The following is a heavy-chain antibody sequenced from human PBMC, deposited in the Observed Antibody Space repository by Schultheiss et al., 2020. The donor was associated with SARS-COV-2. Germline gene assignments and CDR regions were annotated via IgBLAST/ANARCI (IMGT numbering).Heavy chain of an antibody. Sequence: GGSLRLSCAASGFTFSSYAMRWVRQAPGKGLEWVSTISGNGGSTYYADSVKGRFTISRDNSKNTLYLQMNSLRAEDTAVYYCASWGAALFYWGQGTLVTVSS. J-gene: IGHJ4*02. CDR3: ASWGAALFY. CDR2: ISGNGGST. V-gene: IGHV3-23*01. D-gene: IGHD2-15*01. CDR1: GFTFSSYA.